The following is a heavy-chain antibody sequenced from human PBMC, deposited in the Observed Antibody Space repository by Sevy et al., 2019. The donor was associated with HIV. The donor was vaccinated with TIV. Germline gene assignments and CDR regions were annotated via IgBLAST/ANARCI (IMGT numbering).Heavy chain of an antibody. Sequence: GGSLRLSCIGSGFSFSYYGIHWVHQAPGKGLDWVALISHDGINEYYADSVKGRFTISRDNSKNTVYLEMNSLRNEDTDIYFCANAYSGSFSHSYLYALDVWGQGTTVTVSS. V-gene: IGHV3-30*18. J-gene: IGHJ6*02. CDR1: GFSFSYYG. CDR3: ANAYSGSFSHSYLYALDV. CDR2: ISHDGINE. D-gene: IGHD1-26*01.